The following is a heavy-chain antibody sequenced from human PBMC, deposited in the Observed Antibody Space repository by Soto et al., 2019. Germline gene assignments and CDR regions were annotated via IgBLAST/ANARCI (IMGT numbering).Heavy chain of an antibody. J-gene: IGHJ4*02. CDR2: ISWDGGST. Sequence: GGSLRLSCAASGFTFDDYAMHWVRQAPGKGLEWVSLISWDGGSTYYADSVKGRFTISRDNSKNSLYLQMNSLRAEDTALYYCAKDKQQLVGGYYFDYWGQGTLVTVSS. V-gene: IGHV3-43D*04. CDR3: AKDKQQLVGGYYFDY. D-gene: IGHD6-13*01. CDR1: GFTFDDYA.